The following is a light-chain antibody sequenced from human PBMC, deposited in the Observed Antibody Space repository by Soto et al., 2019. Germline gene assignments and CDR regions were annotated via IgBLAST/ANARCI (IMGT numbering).Light chain of an antibody. CDR3: QQYNNWPPWT. CDR1: QRISRN. CDR2: DAS. J-gene: IGKJ1*01. V-gene: IGKV3-15*01. Sequence: EIVLTQSPGTLSLSPGERATLSCRASQRISRNLAWYQQKPGQAPRLLIYDASTRATAIPARFSGSGSETELTLTISSLQSEDSAVYYCQQYNNWPPWTFGQGTKVDIK.